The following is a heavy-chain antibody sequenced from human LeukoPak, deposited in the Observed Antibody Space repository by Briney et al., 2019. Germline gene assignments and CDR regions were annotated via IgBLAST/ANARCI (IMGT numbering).Heavy chain of an antibody. D-gene: IGHD3-10*01. CDR2: INPNSGGT. CDR1: GYTLTELS. Sequence: ASVKVSCKVSGYTLTELSMHWVRQAPGQGLEWMGRINPNSGGTNYAQKFQGRVTMTRDTSISTAYMELSRLRSDDTAVYYCAREVRGVRPSDYWGQGTLVTVSS. J-gene: IGHJ4*02. V-gene: IGHV1-2*06. CDR3: AREVRGVRPSDY.